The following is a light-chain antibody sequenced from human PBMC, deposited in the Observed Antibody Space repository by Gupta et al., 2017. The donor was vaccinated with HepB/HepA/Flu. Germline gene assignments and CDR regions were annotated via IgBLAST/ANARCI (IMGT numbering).Light chain of an antibody. CDR2: DVS. J-gene: IGKJ1*01. CDR1: QSVRTSY. Sequence: EVVLTQSPATLSLSPGERATLSCGASQSVRTSYLAWYQQKPGLAPRLLIYDVSNRAIGIPDKSTASGPAIEFTVSISRRELENSAMTFSRQVCNSYTTFGQGTNVEIK. V-gene: IGKV3D-20*01. CDR3: RQVCNSYTT.